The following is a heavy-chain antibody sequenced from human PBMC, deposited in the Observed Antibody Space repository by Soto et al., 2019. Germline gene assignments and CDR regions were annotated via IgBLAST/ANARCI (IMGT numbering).Heavy chain of an antibody. V-gene: IGHV1-69*13. CDR1: GGTFSSYA. CDR2: IIPIFGTA. Sequence: SVKVSCKASGGTFSSYAISWVRQAPGQGLEWMGGIIPIFGTANYAQKFQGRVTITADESTSTAYMELSSLRSEDTAVYYCARVYGSGWDYYYYGMDVWGQGTTVTVSS. CDR3: ARVYGSGWDYYYYGMDV. J-gene: IGHJ6*02. D-gene: IGHD6-19*01.